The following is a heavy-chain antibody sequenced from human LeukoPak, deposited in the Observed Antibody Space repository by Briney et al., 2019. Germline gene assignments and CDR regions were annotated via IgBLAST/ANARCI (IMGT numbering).Heavy chain of an antibody. CDR1: GYTFTSYG. J-gene: IGHJ4*02. D-gene: IGHD3-16*01. Sequence: ASVKVSCKATGYTFTSYGISWVRQAPGQGLEWMGWINGNTGNAKYAQKLQGRVTFTTDTSTSTVYMELRSLRSDDTAVYYCVRDFHYAPDYWGQGTLVTVSS. V-gene: IGHV1-18*01. CDR2: INGNTGNA. CDR3: VRDFHYAPDY.